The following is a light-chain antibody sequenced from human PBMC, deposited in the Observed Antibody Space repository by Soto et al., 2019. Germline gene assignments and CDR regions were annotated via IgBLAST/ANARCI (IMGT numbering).Light chain of an antibody. Sequence: EIVLAQSPSTQCGSRGECGTRWSPASQSVGSNLAWYQQKPGQAPRLIIYGASTRANGIPARFSGSGSGTEFTLTVCSLQSEDFALYYCQQYNNWHPVTFGQGTKVDIK. CDR1: QSVGSN. CDR3: QQYNNWHPVT. J-gene: IGKJ1*01. CDR2: GAS. V-gene: IGKV3-15*01.